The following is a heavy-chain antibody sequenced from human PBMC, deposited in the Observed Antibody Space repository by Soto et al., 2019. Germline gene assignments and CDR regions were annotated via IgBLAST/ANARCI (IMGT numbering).Heavy chain of an antibody. Sequence: EVQLVESGGGFIYPWGSLRLSCAASGLTISNAWMNWVRQAPGKGLEWVGRIKTNTEGGTTDYAAAVKGRFTVSRDDSKNTLYLQMNSLKTEDTAVYYCTTGSVEGVWGKGTTVTVSS. CDR3: TTGSVEGV. V-gene: IGHV3-15*07. J-gene: IGHJ6*04. CDR1: GLTISNAW. D-gene: IGHD2-15*01. CDR2: IKTNTEGGTT.